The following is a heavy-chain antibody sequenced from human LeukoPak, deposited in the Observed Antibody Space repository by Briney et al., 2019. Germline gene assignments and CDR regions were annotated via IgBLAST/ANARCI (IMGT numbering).Heavy chain of an antibody. CDR3: ARHSYSSSSESDY. CDR1: GGSISSYY. CDR2: IYTSGST. V-gene: IGHV4-4*09. Sequence: SETLSLTCTVSGGSISSYYWSRIRQPPGKGLEWIGYIYTSGSTNYNPSLKSRVTISVDTSKNQLSLKLSSVTAADTAVYYCARHSYSSSSESDYWGQGTLVTVSS. D-gene: IGHD6-6*01. J-gene: IGHJ4*02.